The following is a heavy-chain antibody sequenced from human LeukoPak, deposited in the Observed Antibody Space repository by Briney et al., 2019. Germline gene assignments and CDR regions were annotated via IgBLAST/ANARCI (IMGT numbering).Heavy chain of an antibody. CDR1: SGSFSGYS. CDR3: ARGRGDEYGDYDY. D-gene: IGHD4-17*01. CDR2: INHSGSI. V-gene: IGHV4-34*01. Sequence: SETLSLTCAVYSGSFSGYSWSWIRQPPGKGLEWIGEINHSGSINYNPSVRSRVTISEDTSKNQFSLKLNSATAADTAVYYCARGRGDEYGDYDYWGQGSLVTVSS. J-gene: IGHJ4*02.